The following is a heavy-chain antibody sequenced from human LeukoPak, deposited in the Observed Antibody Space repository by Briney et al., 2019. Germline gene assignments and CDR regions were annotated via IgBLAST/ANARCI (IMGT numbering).Heavy chain of an antibody. V-gene: IGHV2-5*02. D-gene: IGHD2-15*01. CDR3: AHSQSTKYCSGGSCFKDGFDY. J-gene: IGHJ4*02. Sequence: VSGPTLVKPPQTHTLTCTFSGFSPGRRGGGVCWIRQPPGKALEWLAIIYWDGAKRYSPSLKSRPTITKDTSKNQVVLTMTNMDPVDTATYYCAHSQSTKYCSGGSCFKDGFDYWGQGTLVTVSS. CDR1: GFSPGRRGGG. CDR2: IYWDGAK.